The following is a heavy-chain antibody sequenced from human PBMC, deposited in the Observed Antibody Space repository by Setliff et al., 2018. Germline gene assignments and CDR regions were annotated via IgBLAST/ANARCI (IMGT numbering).Heavy chain of an antibody. Sequence: TGGSLRLSCAASGFTFSSYAMSWVRQAPGKGLEWVSGISGSGVSTYYADSVKGRFTISRDNAKNSLYLQMNSLRAEDTAVYYCARDGGEYWGQGTLVTVSS. D-gene: IGHD3-16*01. V-gene: IGHV3-23*01. CDR1: GFTFSSYA. J-gene: IGHJ4*02. CDR2: ISGSGVST. CDR3: ARDGGEY.